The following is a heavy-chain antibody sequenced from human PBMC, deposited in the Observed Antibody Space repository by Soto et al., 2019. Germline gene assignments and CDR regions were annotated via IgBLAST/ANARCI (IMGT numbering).Heavy chain of an antibody. J-gene: IGHJ4*02. D-gene: IGHD6-19*01. Sequence: EVQLVESGGGLVQPGGSLRVSCAASRFTFNNYWMSWVRQAPGKGLEWVANIKEDGSEKYYVDSVKGRFTISRDNAKNSLYLQMNSLRAEDTAVYYCARAGYSSGLVMDYWGQGTLVTVSS. CDR1: RFTFNNYW. CDR2: IKEDGSEK. V-gene: IGHV3-7*03. CDR3: ARAGYSSGLVMDY.